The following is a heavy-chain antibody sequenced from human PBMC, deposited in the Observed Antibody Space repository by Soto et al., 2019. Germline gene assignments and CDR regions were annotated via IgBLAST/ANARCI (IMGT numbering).Heavy chain of an antibody. D-gene: IGHD4-17*01. CDR2: IYYSGST. V-gene: IGHV4-59*01. Sequence: SETLSLTCTVSGGSISSYYWSWIRQPPGKGLEWIGYIYYSGSTNYNPSLKSRVTISVDTSKNQFSLKLSSVTAADTAVYYCARDEDYGDYVAAFDIWGQGTMVTLSS. J-gene: IGHJ3*02. CDR3: ARDEDYGDYVAAFDI. CDR1: GGSISSYY.